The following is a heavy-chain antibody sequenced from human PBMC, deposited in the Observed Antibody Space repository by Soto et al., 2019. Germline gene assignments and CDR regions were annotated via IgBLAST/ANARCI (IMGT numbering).Heavy chain of an antibody. V-gene: IGHV3-23*01. CDR1: VLTFGNYA. CDR2: LIGGHYGT. Sequence: GGSLRLSCTASVLTFGNYAMAWVRQAPGKGLEWVSTLIGGHYGTAYSYSVKGRFTVSGDNSKNCLYLQMNSLGVEDTAMYFCAKGKSTGDIDWFDPWGQGSLVTVSS. D-gene: IGHD3-10*01. CDR3: AKGKSTGDIDWFDP. J-gene: IGHJ5*02.